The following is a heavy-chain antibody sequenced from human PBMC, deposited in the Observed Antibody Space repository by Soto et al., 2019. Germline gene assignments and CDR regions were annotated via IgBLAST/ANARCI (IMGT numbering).Heavy chain of an antibody. D-gene: IGHD3-22*01. V-gene: IGHV1-69*13. CDR2: IIPIFGTA. J-gene: IGHJ4*02. CDR1: GYTFTSYD. Sequence: SVKVSCKASGYTFTSYDINWVRQAPGQGLEWMGGIIPIFGTANYAQKFQGRVTITADESTSTAYMELSSLRSEDTAVYYCASLYYYDSSGSWTHDYWGQGTLVTVSS. CDR3: ASLYYYDSSGSWTHDY.